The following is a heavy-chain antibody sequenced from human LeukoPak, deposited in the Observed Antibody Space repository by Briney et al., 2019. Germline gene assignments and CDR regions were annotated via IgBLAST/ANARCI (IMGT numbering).Heavy chain of an antibody. Sequence: GGSLRLSCAASGFTFSSYEMNWVRQAPGKGLEWVSYISSSGGTIYYADSVKGRFTISRDNAKNSLYLQMNSLRAEDTAVYYCASEAYYYMDVWGKGTTVTISS. J-gene: IGHJ6*03. CDR1: GFTFSSYE. CDR3: ASEAYYYMDV. CDR2: ISSSGGTI. V-gene: IGHV3-48*03.